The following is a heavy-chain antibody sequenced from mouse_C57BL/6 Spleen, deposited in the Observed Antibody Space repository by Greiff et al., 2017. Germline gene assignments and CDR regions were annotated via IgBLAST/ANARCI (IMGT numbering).Heavy chain of an antibody. J-gene: IGHJ3*01. CDR2: IWGVGST. D-gene: IGHD2-4*01. V-gene: IGHV2-6*01. CDR3: ASGDYDRFGY. Sequence: QVQLKESGPGLVAPSQSLSITCTVSGFSLTSYGVDWVRQSPGKGLEWLGVIWGVGSTNSNSALKSRLSISKDNSKIQVFLKMNSLQTDYTAMYYCASGDYDRFGYWGQGTLVTVSA. CDR1: GFSLTSYG.